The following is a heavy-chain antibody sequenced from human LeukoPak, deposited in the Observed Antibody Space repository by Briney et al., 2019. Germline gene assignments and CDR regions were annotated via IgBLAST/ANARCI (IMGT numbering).Heavy chain of an antibody. J-gene: IGHJ5*02. D-gene: IGHD2-15*01. CDR3: ARDYCSGGYCPNWFDP. Sequence: GRSLRLSCAASGFTFDDHAMHWVRQAPGKGLEWVSGFNWNSGSSAYADSVKGRFTISRDNAKNSLYLQMNSLRAEDTALYYCARDYCSGGYCPNWFDPWGQGTLVTVSS. V-gene: IGHV3-9*01. CDR1: GFTFDDHA. CDR2: FNWNSGSS.